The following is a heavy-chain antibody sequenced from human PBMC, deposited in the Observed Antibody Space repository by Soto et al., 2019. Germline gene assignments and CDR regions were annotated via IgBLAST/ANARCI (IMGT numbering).Heavy chain of an antibody. CDR2: TSYDGSNN. CDR1: GFTFRSYV. J-gene: IGHJ4*02. D-gene: IGHD3-16*01. Sequence: QVHLVESGGGVVQPGTSLRLSCVGSGFTFRSYVIHWVRQAPGKGLEWVALTSYDGSNNFYGDSLKGRFTIFRENSRNTLELQMDSLSLEATALYYCARWGTTGGLDVWGQGTLVSVSS. V-gene: IGHV3-33*05. CDR3: ARWGTTGGLDV.